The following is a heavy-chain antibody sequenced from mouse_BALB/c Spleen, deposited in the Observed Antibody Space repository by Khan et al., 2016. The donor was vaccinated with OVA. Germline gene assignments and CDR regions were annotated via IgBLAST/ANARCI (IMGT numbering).Heavy chain of an antibody. V-gene: IGHV2-3*01. D-gene: IGHD2-2*01. CDR1: GLSLTNYG. J-gene: IGHJ3*01. Sequence: QVQLKESGPGLVAHSQSLSITCTVSGLSLTNYGISWIRQPPGKGLEWLGVIWGDGSTNYHSALISRLSINKDNSKSQVFLKLNSLQTDDTATYYCAIIYYGYDWFTYWGQGTLVTVSA. CDR3: AIIYYGYDWFTY. CDR2: IWGDGST.